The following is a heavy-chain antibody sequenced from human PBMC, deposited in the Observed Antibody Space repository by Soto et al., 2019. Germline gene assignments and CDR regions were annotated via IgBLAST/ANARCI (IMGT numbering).Heavy chain of an antibody. V-gene: IGHV3-33*01. CDR3: ARDHCSGTSCYYYYMDV. CDR1: GFTFSSYG. D-gene: IGHD2-2*01. J-gene: IGHJ6*03. Sequence: QVQLVESGGGVVQPGRSLRLSCAASGFTFSSYGMHWVRQAPGKGLEWVAVIWYDGSNKYYADSVKGRFTISRDNSKNTLYLQMNSLRAEDTAVYYCARDHCSGTSCYYYYMDVWGKGTTVTVSS. CDR2: IWYDGSNK.